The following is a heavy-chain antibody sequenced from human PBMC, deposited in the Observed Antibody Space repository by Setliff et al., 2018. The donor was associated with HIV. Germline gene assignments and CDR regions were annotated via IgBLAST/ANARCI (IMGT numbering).Heavy chain of an antibody. CDR2: INHSGST. D-gene: IGHD6-6*01. V-gene: IGHV4-4*01. Sequence: TSETLSLTCAVSGGSISSSNWWSWVRQPPGKGLEWIGEINHSGSTNYNPSLKSRVTISLDTSKNQFSLKLRSVTDADTAVYCCARGPPRTGDNSRYYYHYMDVWGKGTTVTVSS. CDR3: ARGPPRTGDNSRYYYHYMDV. CDR1: GGSISSSNW. J-gene: IGHJ6*03.